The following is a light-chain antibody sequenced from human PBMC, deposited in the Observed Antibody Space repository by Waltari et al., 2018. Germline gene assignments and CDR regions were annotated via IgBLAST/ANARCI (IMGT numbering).Light chain of an antibody. Sequence: QAALTQSPSVSGSPGQSVTISCTGTSSDIGGYNRVSWYQQHPGKAPKLMIYEVSKRPSGVSDRFSGSESGNTASLTISGLQAEDEADYYCSSYATSSTYYIFGPGTRLTVL. CDR1: SSDIGGYNR. CDR2: EVS. J-gene: IGLJ1*01. V-gene: IGLV2-14*01. CDR3: SSYATSSTYYI.